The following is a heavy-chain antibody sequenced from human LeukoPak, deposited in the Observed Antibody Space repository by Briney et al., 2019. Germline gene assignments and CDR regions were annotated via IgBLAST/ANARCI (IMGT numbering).Heavy chain of an antibody. J-gene: IGHJ4*02. Sequence: PSETLSLTCTVSGASISDYYWSWIRQPAGKGLEWIGRIYTSGNTHYNPSLKSRVTMSVDTSKNQFSLKLSSVTAADTAVYYCARDGGYCTNGVCSIYDYWGQGTLVTVSS. CDR3: ARDGGYCTNGVCSIYDY. D-gene: IGHD2-8*01. CDR1: GASISDYY. V-gene: IGHV4-4*07. CDR2: IYTSGNT.